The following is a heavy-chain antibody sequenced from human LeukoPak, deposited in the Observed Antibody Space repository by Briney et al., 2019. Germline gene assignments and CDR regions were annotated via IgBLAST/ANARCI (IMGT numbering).Heavy chain of an antibody. V-gene: IGHV4-59*01. CDR1: GGSISNYY. Sequence: SETLSLTCIVSGGSISNYYWSWIRQPPGKGLEWIGYIYYSGSTNYNPSLKSRVTISVDTSNNQFSLKLTPVTAADTAVYYCARGFAYGDTGSFDYWGQGTLVTVSS. CDR3: ARGFAYGDTGSFDY. CDR2: IYYSGST. J-gene: IGHJ4*02. D-gene: IGHD4-17*01.